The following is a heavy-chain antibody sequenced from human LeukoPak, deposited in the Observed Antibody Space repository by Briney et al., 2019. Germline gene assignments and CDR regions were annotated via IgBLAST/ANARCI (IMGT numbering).Heavy chain of an antibody. Sequence: ASVKVSCKASGYTFTGYYMHWVRQAPGQGLEWMGWINPNSGGTNYAQKFQGRVTLTRDTTISTAYMELSRLRSDDTAVYYCASGSGTYYYYYYYMDVWGKGTTVTVSS. J-gene: IGHJ6*03. CDR1: GYTFTGYY. V-gene: IGHV1-2*02. CDR3: ASGSGTYYYYYYYMDV. CDR2: INPNSGGT. D-gene: IGHD1-26*01.